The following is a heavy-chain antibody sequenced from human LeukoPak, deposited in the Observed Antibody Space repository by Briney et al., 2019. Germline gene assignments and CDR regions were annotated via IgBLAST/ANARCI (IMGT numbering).Heavy chain of an antibody. CDR1: GFTFSDYY. CDR3: ARDREQLDVYYYYGMDV. CDR2: ISSSGSTI. J-gene: IGHJ6*02. D-gene: IGHD6-13*01. Sequence: PGRSLRLSGAASGFTFSDYYMSWIRQAPGKGLEWVSYISSSGSTIYYADSVKGRFTISRDNAKNSLYLQMNSLRAEDTAVYYCARDREQLDVYYYYGMDVWGQGTTVTVSS. V-gene: IGHV3-11*01.